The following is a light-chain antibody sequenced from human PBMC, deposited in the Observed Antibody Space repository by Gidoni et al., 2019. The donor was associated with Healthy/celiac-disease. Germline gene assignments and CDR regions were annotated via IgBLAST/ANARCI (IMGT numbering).Light chain of an antibody. V-gene: IGKV3-11*01. CDR2: DAS. J-gene: IGKJ2*01. CDR1: QSISSY. CDR3: QQRSSWPPGYT. Sequence: EIVLTQSPATLSLSPGERATLSCRASQSISSYLAWYQQKPGQAPRLLMYDASNRATGIPARFSGRGSGTDFTLTISSLEPEDCAVYYCQQRSSWPPGYTFGQGTKLEIK.